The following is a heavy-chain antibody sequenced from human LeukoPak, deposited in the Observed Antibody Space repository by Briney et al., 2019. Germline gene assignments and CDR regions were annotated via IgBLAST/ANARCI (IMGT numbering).Heavy chain of an antibody. J-gene: IGHJ6*03. Sequence: GGSLRLSCAASGFTFSNYAMSWVRQAPGKGLEWVSAISGSGDSTFYTDSVKGRFTISRDNSKNTLYLQMNSLRAEDTAVYFCAKVRSSRYYYYYMDVWGKGTTVTVSS. CDR1: GFTFSNYA. CDR3: AKVRSSRYYYYYMDV. D-gene: IGHD2-2*01. CDR2: ISGSGDST. V-gene: IGHV3-23*01.